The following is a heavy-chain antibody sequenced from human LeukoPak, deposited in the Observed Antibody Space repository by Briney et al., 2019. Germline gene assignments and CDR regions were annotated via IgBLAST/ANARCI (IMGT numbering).Heavy chain of an antibody. D-gene: IGHD4-17*01. Sequence: GGSLRLSCAASGFTFSSYAMSWVRQAPGKGLEWVSAISGSGGSTYYADSVKGRFTISRVNSKNTLYLQMNSLRAEDTAVYYCAKDLGDYGYWDYWGQGTLVTVSS. CDR3: AKDLGDYGYWDY. J-gene: IGHJ4*02. CDR1: GFTFSSYA. CDR2: ISGSGGST. V-gene: IGHV3-23*01.